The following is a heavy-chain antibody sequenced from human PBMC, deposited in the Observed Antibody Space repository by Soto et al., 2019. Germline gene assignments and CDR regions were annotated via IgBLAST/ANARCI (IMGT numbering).Heavy chain of an antibody. Sequence: GGSLRLSCAASGFTFSSYVMHWVRQAPGKGLEWVAVISYDGSNKYYADSVKGRFTISRDNSKNTLYQQMNSLRAEDTAVYYCAKGRQWLANNWFDPWGQGTLVTVSS. D-gene: IGHD6-19*01. CDR1: GFTFSSYV. CDR3: AKGRQWLANNWFDP. CDR2: ISYDGSNK. V-gene: IGHV3-30*18. J-gene: IGHJ5*02.